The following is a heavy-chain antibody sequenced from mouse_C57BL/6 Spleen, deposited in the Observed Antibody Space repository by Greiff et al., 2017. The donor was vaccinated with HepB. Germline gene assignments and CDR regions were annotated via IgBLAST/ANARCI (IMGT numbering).Heavy chain of an antibody. CDR3: AREEGFAY. CDR2: IYPRDGST. CDR1: GYTFTSYD. Sequence: QVTLKESGPELVKPGASVKLSCKASGYTFTSYDINWVKQRPGQGLEWIGWIYPRDGSTKYNEKFKGKATLTVDTSSSTAYMELHSLTSEDSAVYLCAREEGFAYWGQGTLVTVSA. V-gene: IGHV1-85*01. J-gene: IGHJ3*01.